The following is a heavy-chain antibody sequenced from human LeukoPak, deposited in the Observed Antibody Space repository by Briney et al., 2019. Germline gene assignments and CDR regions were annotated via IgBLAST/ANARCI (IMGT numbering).Heavy chain of an antibody. CDR2: VSGSGDRT. CDR1: GFTFYNHP. Sequence: PGGSLRLSCAASGFTFYNHPMTWVRQAPGKGPEWVSAVSGSGDRTIYAGSVKGRFTISRDNSKNTLSLQMNSLKAEDTALYYCAKELWEGSGYVDYWGQGILVTVSS. J-gene: IGHJ4*02. D-gene: IGHD3-3*01. CDR3: AKELWEGSGYVDY. V-gene: IGHV3-23*01.